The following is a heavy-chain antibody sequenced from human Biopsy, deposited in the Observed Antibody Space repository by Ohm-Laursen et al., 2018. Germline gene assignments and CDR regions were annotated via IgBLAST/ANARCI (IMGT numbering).Heavy chain of an antibody. J-gene: IGHJ4*02. V-gene: IGHV1-69*01. CDR1: GGTFITYA. Sequence: SSVKVSCKASGGTFITYAFNWVRQAPGQGLEWMGGIIPMFGPASYAQKFKGRITITADESTSTAYMELSSLRSEDTAVYYCARDFYDSSGARHGVYGDLRMDYWGQGTLVTVSS. CDR2: IIPMFGPA. D-gene: IGHD3-22*01. CDR3: ARDFYDSSGARHGVYGDLRMDY.